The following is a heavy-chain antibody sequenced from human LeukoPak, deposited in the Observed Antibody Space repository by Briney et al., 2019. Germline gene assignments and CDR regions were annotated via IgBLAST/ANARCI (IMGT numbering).Heavy chain of an antibody. V-gene: IGHV4-4*09. J-gene: IGHJ4*02. CDR2: IYSSGMT. CDR3: ARRTPGPQLDEYVAYYFDL. CDR1: GGSITTDC. D-gene: IGHD3/OR15-3a*01. Sequence: PSETLSLTCTVSGGSITTDCWIWIRQPPGKGLEWIAYIYSSGMTKYNPSLKSRGTISVDPPKNQLSLKLNSVTAADTAVYYCARRTPGPQLDEYVAYYFDLWGQGTLVTVSS.